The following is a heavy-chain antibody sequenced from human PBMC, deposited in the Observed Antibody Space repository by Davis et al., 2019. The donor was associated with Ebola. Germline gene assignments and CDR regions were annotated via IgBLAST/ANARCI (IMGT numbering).Heavy chain of an antibody. V-gene: IGHV1-8*01. J-gene: IGHJ6*02. CDR3: ARGRTRYYGSGIPLYYYYGMDV. Sequence: ASVKVSCKASAYTFTSYDINWVRQATGQGLEWMGWMNPNSGNTGYAQKFQGRVTMTRNTSISTAYMELSSLRSEDTAVYYCARGRTRYYGSGIPLYYYYGMDVWGQGTTVTVSS. CDR1: AYTFTSYD. D-gene: IGHD3-10*01. CDR2: MNPNSGNT.